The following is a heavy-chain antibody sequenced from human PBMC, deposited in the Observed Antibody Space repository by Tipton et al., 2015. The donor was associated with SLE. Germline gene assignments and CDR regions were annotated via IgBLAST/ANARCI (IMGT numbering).Heavy chain of an antibody. J-gene: IGHJ4*02. V-gene: IGHV3-30-3*01. CDR3: ASRGYSH. CDR1: GFTFSSYA. Sequence: RSLRLFCAASGFTFSSYAMHWVRQAPGKGLEWVAVISYDGSNKYYADSVKGRFTISRDNAKNSLYLQMNSLRAEDTAVYYCASRGYSHWGQGTLVTVSS. D-gene: IGHD5-18*01. CDR2: ISYDGSNK.